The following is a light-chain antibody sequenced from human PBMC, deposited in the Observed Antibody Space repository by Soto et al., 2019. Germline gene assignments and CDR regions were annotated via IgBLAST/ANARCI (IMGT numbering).Light chain of an antibody. V-gene: IGLV1-40*01. CDR3: SSYTSSSTLGV. CDR2: GDS. Sequence: QSVLTQPPSVSGAPGQRVTISCTGSRSNIGAGYDVHWYQQLPGTAPKLLIYGDSNRPSGVPDRFSGSKSGASASLAITGLQAEDEADYYCSSYTSSSTLGVFGGGTKLTVL. J-gene: IGLJ2*01. CDR1: RSNIGAGYD.